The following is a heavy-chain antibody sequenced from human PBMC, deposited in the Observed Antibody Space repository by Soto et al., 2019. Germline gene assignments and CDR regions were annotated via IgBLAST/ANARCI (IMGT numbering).Heavy chain of an antibody. Sequence: PGGSLRLSCAASGFAFNSYTMNWVRQAPGKGLEWVSSISSGSSYIYYTDSVKGRFTISRDNTKNSLYLQMNSLRAEDTAVYYCATEISIDYWGQGTLVTVSS. CDR2: ISSGSSYI. J-gene: IGHJ4*02. CDR1: GFAFNSYT. CDR3: ATEISIDY. V-gene: IGHV3-21*01.